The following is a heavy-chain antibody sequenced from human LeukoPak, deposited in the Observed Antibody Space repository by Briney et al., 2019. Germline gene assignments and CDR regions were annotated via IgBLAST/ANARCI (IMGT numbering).Heavy chain of an antibody. CDR3: ARIPGLRSGIAAAGNDY. Sequence: SETLSLTCTVSGGSISSYYWSWIRQPPGKGLEWIGYIYYSGSTNYNPSLKSRVTISVDTSKNQFSLKLSSVTAADTAVYYCARIPGLRSGIAAAGNDYWGQGTLVTVSS. J-gene: IGHJ4*02. V-gene: IGHV4-59*01. CDR1: GGSISSYY. D-gene: IGHD6-13*01. CDR2: IYYSGST.